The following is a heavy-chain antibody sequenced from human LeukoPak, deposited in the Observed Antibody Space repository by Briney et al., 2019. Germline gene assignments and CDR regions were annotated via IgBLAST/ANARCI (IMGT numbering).Heavy chain of an antibody. V-gene: IGHV3-23*01. CDR1: GFTFSSYA. CDR2: ISGSGGST. J-gene: IGHJ4*02. D-gene: IGHD6-13*01. Sequence: GGSLRLSCAASGFTFSSYAMSWVRQAPGKGLEWVSAISGSGGSTYYADSVKGWFTISRDNSKNTLYLQMNSLRAEDTAVYYCAKVKGGGYSSSWYFSYWGQGTLVTVSS. CDR3: AKVKGGGYSSSWYFSY.